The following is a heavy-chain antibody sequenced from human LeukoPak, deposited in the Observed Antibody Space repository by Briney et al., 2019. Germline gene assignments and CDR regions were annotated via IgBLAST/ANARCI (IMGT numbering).Heavy chain of an antibody. CDR2: ISTNGGGT. D-gene: IGHD3-22*01. CDR3: ARDFGRSYYDRSAYPLGWFDP. CDR1: GXTFSSYV. Sequence: GGSLRLSCAASGXTFSSYVMHWVRQAPGKGLESVSAISTNGGGTYYANSVKGRFTISRDNSKNTLYLQMNSLRAEDTAVYYCARDFGRSYYDRSAYPLGWFDPWGQGTLVTVSS. V-gene: IGHV3-64*01. J-gene: IGHJ5*02.